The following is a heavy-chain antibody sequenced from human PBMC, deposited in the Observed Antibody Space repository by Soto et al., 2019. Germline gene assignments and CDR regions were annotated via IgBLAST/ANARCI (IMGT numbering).Heavy chain of an antibody. CDR3: AKSAASEDDYFYYGMDV. D-gene: IGHD6-25*01. V-gene: IGHV3-23*01. CDR2: VSGGGGST. J-gene: IGHJ6*02. Sequence: GGSLRLSCAASGFTFSSHAMSWVRQAPGKGLEWVSSVSGGGGSTYYADSVKGRFTSSRDNSKNTMYLLMNSLRAEDTALYYCAKSAASEDDYFYYGMDVWGQGTTVTVSS. CDR1: GFTFSSHA.